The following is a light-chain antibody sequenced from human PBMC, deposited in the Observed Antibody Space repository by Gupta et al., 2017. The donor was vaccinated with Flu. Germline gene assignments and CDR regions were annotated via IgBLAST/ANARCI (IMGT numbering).Light chain of an antibody. CDR1: QSLLHSNGYNY. V-gene: IGKV2-28*01. Sequence: IVMTQSPLSLPVTPGEPASISCRSSQSLLHSNGYNYLDWYLQKPGQSPQLLIYLGSKRFFGVPDRFSGSASGTDFTLKIRMGEAEDVGVYYCTQLLQSAITFGRGTTVEMK. CDR2: LGS. CDR3: TQLLQSAIT. J-gene: IGKJ4*01.